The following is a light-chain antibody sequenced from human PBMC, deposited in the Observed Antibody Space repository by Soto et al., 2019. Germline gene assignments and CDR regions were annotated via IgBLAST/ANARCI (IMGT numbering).Light chain of an antibody. CDR2: AAS. J-gene: IGKJ1*01. CDR1: QGINSW. CDR3: QQYSNYPWK. V-gene: IGKV1D-16*01. Sequence: TQMTHPPCSGSESVLERVNLTCLASQGINSWLAWYQEKPGKAPKLLIYAASSLQSGVPSRFSGSASGTEFTLTISSLQPDDFATYYCQQYSNYPWKCGQGTKG.